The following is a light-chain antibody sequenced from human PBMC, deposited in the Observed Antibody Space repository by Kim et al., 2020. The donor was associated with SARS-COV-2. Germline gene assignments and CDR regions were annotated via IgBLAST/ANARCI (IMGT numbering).Light chain of an antibody. Sequence: QSALSQPASVSGSPGQSITISCTGTTSDLGTYNLVSWYQHHPGKAPKLLIYEVTKRPSEISNRFSGSKSGNTASLTISGLQAEDEADYYCCSFASTITWVFGGGTKVTVL. J-gene: IGLJ3*02. V-gene: IGLV2-23*02. CDR3: CSFASTITWV. CDR1: TSDLGTYNL. CDR2: EVT.